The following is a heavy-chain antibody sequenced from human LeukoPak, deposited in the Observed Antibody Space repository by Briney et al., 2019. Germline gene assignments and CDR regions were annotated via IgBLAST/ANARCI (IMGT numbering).Heavy chain of an antibody. Sequence: PGGSLRLSCAASGFTFSNAWMSWVRQAPGKGLEWVSYISSSGSTIYYADSVKGRFTISRDNAKNSLYLQMDSLRAEDTAVYYCAELGITMIGGVWGKGTTVTISS. CDR1: GFTFSNAW. CDR2: ISSSGSTI. V-gene: IGHV3-11*04. D-gene: IGHD3-10*02. CDR3: AELGITMIGGV. J-gene: IGHJ6*04.